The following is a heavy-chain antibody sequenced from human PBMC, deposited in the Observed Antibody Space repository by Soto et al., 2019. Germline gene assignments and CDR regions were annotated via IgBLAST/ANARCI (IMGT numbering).Heavy chain of an antibody. CDR1: GYTFTGYY. V-gene: IGHV1-2*02. Sequence: ASVKVSCKASGYTFTGYYMHWVRQAPGQGLEWMGWINPNSGGTNYAQKFQGRVTMTRDTSINTAYMELSRLRSDDTAVYYCATGLRITMVRGVIAFDIWGQGTMVTVSS. D-gene: IGHD3-10*01. CDR2: INPNSGGT. CDR3: ATGLRITMVRGVIAFDI. J-gene: IGHJ3*02.